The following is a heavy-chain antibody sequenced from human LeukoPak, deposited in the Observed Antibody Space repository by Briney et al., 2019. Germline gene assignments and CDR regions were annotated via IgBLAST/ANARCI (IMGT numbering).Heavy chain of an antibody. J-gene: IGHJ4*02. V-gene: IGHV1-18*01. CDR3: AREPYYYDSSGYYDY. Sequence: ASVKVSCKASGYTFTSYGIIWVRQAPGQGLEWMGWISAYNGNTNYAQKLQGRVTMTTDTSTSTAYMELRSLRSDDTAVYYCAREPYYYDSSGYYDYWGQGTLVTVSS. D-gene: IGHD3-22*01. CDR1: GYTFTSYG. CDR2: ISAYNGNT.